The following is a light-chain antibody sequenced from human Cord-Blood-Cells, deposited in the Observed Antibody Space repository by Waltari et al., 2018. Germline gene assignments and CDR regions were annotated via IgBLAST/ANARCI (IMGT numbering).Light chain of an antibody. CDR3: QQSYSTLT. CDR2: AAS. V-gene: IGKV1-39*01. Sequence: DIQMTQSPSSLSASVGDRVTITCRESQSISSYLNWYQQKPGKAPKLPIYAASSLQSGVPSRFSGSGSGTDFTLTISSLQPEDFATYYCQQSYSTLTFGGGTKVEIK. CDR1: QSISSY. J-gene: IGKJ4*01.